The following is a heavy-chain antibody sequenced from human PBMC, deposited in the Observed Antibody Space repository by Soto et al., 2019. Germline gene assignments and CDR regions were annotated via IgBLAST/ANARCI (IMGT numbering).Heavy chain of an antibody. J-gene: IGHJ4*02. D-gene: IGHD6-13*01. CDR1: GFTFSSYG. Sequence: PGGSLRLSCAASGFTFSSYGMHWVRQAPGKGLEWVAVISYDESNKYYADSVKGRFTIYRDNSKNTLYLQMNSLRAEDTVVYYCAKSPNLIAAAGHLDYWGQGTLVTVSS. CDR3: AKSPNLIAAAGHLDY. CDR2: ISYDESNK. V-gene: IGHV3-30*18.